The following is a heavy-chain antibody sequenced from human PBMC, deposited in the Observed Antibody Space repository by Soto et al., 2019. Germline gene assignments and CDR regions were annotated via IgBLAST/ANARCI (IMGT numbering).Heavy chain of an antibody. D-gene: IGHD3-22*01. V-gene: IGHV1-46*01. CDR1: GYTFTSYY. CDR2: INPSGGST. Sequence: ASVKVSCKASGYTFTSYYMHWVRQAPGQGLEWMGIINPSGGSTSYAQKFQGRVTMTRDTSTSTVYMELSSLRSEDTAVYYCARDRHLTMIVEYYFDYWGQGTLVTVSS. J-gene: IGHJ4*02. CDR3: ARDRHLTMIVEYYFDY.